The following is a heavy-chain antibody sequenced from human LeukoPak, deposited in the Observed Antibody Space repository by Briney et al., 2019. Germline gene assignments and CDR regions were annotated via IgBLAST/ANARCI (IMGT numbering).Heavy chain of an antibody. D-gene: IGHD1-20*01. CDR2: KSKADGETI. J-gene: IGHJ4*02. V-gene: IGHV3-15*07. CDR1: GFTFTNAW. Sequence: GGSLRLSCAASGFTFTNAWMNWVRQAPGKWLEWVGRKSKADGETIDYAAPVKGRFTFSRDDSKNMLYLQMNSLKSEDTAVYYCSTLTSRGLSDSWGQGTLVTVSS. CDR3: STLTSRGLSDS.